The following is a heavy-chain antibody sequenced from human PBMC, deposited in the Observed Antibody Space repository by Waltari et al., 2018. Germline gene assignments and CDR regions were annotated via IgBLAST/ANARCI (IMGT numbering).Heavy chain of an antibody. V-gene: IGHV3-23*01. D-gene: IGHD4-4*01. CDR1: GFTFGSYD. Sequence: DVQLLESGGGFVQPGGSLRLSCAASGFTFGSYDMNWVRQPPGKGMEWVETNTTSGVTTYDRDSVKGRFSISRDNSKSTLHLQMNSLRAEDTAVYYCAKGAVTTGFNHWGQGTLVTVSS. CDR3: AKGAVTTGFNH. J-gene: IGHJ4*02. CDR2: NTTSGVTT.